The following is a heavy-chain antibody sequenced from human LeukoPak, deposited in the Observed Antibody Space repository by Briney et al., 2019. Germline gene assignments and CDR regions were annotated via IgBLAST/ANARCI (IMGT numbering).Heavy chain of an antibody. CDR2: IYYSGGT. CDR1: GGSISSGNYY. D-gene: IGHD3-10*01. V-gene: IGHV4-31*03. Sequence: SETLSLTCTVSGGSISSGNYYWSWLRQHPGKGLEWIGYIYYSGGTQYNPSLKSRLTISVDTSKNQFSLRLSSVTAADTAVYYCARYDPPLSSPDLWGRGTLVTVSS. CDR3: ARYDPPLSSPDL. J-gene: IGHJ2*01.